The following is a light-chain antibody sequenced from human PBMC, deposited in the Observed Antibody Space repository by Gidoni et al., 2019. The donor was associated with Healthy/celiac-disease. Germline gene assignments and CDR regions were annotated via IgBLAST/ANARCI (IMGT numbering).Light chain of an antibody. CDR2: WAS. J-gene: IGKJ1*01. Sequence: DIVMTQSPDSLDVSRGERATINWKSSQSVLYSSNNKNYLAWYQQKPGQPPKLLIYWASTRETGVPDRFIGSGSGTDFTLTISSLQAEDVAVYYCQQYYSTPPTFGQGTKVEIK. CDR1: QSVLYSSNNKNY. CDR3: QQYYSTPPT. V-gene: IGKV4-1*01.